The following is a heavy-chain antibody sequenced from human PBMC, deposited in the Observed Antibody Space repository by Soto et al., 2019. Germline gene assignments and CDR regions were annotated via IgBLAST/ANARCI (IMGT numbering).Heavy chain of an antibody. J-gene: IGHJ5*02. D-gene: IGHD5-12*01. CDR2: INPSGGST. Sequence: ASVKVTSKSPVVTINIKDIHCVQHAKRQGNEWMGIINPSGGSTSYAQTFQGRVTMTRDTSTSTVYMELSSLRSEDTAVYYCARALGYSGYDTQNWFDPWGQGTLVTGSS. CDR1: VVTINIKD. V-gene: IGHV1-46*02. CDR3: ARALGYSGYDTQNWFDP.